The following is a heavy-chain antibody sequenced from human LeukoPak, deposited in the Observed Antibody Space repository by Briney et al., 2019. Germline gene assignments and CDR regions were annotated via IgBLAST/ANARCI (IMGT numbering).Heavy chain of an antibody. Sequence: PSETLSLTCTVSGGSISSSSYYWGWIRQPPGKGLEWIGSIYYSGSTYYNPSLKSRVTISVDTSKNQFSLKLSSVTAADTAVYYCARRGADSSGLLDYWGQGTLVTVSS. J-gene: IGHJ4*02. D-gene: IGHD3-22*01. CDR3: ARRGADSSGLLDY. V-gene: IGHV4-39*07. CDR1: GGSISSSSYY. CDR2: IYYSGST.